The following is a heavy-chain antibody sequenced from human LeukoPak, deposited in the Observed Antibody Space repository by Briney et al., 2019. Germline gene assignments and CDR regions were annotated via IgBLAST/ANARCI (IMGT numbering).Heavy chain of an antibody. CDR1: GFTFRSYA. V-gene: IGHV3-23*01. CDR2: MSGSGSSI. Sequence: GGSLRLSCAASGFTFRSYAMSWVRQAPGKGPEWVSAMSGSGSSIYYADSVKGRFTISRDNSKNTLYLQMNSLTVDDTAVYYCAKPKFTSSWPFDYWGQGTLVAVSP. D-gene: IGHD6-13*01. CDR3: AKPKFTSSWPFDY. J-gene: IGHJ4*02.